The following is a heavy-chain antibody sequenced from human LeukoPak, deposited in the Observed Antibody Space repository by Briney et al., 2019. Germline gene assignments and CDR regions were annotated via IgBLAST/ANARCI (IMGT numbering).Heavy chain of an antibody. Sequence: GGSLRLSCTASGFTFGDYGMSWFRQAPGKGLEWVGFIRSKAYGGTTEYAASVKGRFTISRDDSKSIAYLQMNSLKTEDTAVYYCARDLPPAPWNGMDVWGQGTTATVSS. V-gene: IGHV3-49*03. CDR3: ARDLPPAPWNGMDV. D-gene: IGHD2-2*01. CDR1: GFTFGDYG. CDR2: IRSKAYGGTT. J-gene: IGHJ6*02.